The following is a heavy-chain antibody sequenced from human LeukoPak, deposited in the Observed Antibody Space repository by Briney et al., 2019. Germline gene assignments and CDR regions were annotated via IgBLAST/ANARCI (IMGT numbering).Heavy chain of an antibody. V-gene: IGHV1-8*01. CDR1: GYTFTSYD. CDR3: ARDGGSSWFRWFDP. J-gene: IGHJ5*01. D-gene: IGHD6-13*01. CDR2: MNPNSGNT. Sequence: GASVTVSCKASGYTFTSYDINWVRQATGQGLEWMGWMNPNSGNTGYAQKFQGRVTMTRNTSISTAYMELSSLRSEDTAVYYCARDGGSSWFRWFDPWGQGTLVTVSS.